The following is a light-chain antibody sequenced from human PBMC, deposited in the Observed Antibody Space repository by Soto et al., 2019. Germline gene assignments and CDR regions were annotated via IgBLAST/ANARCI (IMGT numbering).Light chain of an antibody. Sequence: QSALTQPASASGSPGQSVTISCTGTSSDVGGYNYVSWYQQHPGKAPKLMIYDVSKRPSGVPDRFSGSKSGNTASLTVSGLQAEDEADYYCSSYAGSTPDVFGTGTKVTVL. CDR2: DVS. CDR1: SSDVGGYNY. V-gene: IGLV2-8*01. J-gene: IGLJ1*01. CDR3: SSYAGSTPDV.